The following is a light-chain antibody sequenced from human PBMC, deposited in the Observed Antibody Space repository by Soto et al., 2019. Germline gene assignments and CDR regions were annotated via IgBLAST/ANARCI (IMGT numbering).Light chain of an antibody. J-gene: IGKJ2*01. Sequence: IVMTQSPATLSVSPGERATLSCRASQSISSKLAWYQQKPGQAPRLLIYGASTRATGIPVRFSGSGSGTEFTLTITSLQPEDAAIYFCQQYVNLPYTFGQGTKLEIK. CDR1: QSISSK. V-gene: IGKV3-15*01. CDR2: GAS. CDR3: QQYVNLPYT.